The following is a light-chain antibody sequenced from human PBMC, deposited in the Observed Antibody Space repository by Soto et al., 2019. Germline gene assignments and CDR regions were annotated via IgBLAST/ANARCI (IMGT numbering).Light chain of an antibody. J-gene: IGKJ3*01. V-gene: IGKV3-20*01. Sequence: EIVLTQSPGTLSLSPGERLTLSCRASQSVTTSYVAWYQHKPGQAPRLLIYGASTKATGTPDRFNGSGSGTDFTLTISRLGPEDFAVYYCQQYGSSPFTFGPGTKVDIK. CDR2: GAS. CDR3: QQYGSSPFT. CDR1: QSVTTSY.